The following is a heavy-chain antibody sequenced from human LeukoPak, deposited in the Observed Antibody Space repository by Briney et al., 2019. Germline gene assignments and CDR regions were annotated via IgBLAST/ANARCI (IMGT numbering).Heavy chain of an antibody. CDR3: ATPTGY. Sequence: GGSLRLSCAASGFTFSSYAMHWVRQAPGKGLEWAAVISYDGSNKYYADSVKGRFTISRDNSKNTLYLQMNSLRAEDTAVYYCATPTGYWGQGTLVTVSS. J-gene: IGHJ4*02. CDR2: ISYDGSNK. V-gene: IGHV3-30-3*01. CDR1: GFTFSSYA. D-gene: IGHD4-17*01.